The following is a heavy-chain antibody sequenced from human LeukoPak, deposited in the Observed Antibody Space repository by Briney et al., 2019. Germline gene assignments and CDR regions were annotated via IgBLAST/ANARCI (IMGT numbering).Heavy chain of an antibody. CDR2: VSDSRDV. CDR1: GFTFSTYT. J-gene: IGHJ4*02. CDR3: TRDGLHTAHFDY. V-gene: IGHV3-48*02. Sequence: GSLRLSCAASGFTFSTYTMNWVRQAPGKGLEWVSTVSDSRDVHYSDSVKGRFTISRDNARNSLYLQMNSLRDEYTAVYYCTRDGLHTAHFDYWGQGTLVTVSS. D-gene: IGHD5-18*01.